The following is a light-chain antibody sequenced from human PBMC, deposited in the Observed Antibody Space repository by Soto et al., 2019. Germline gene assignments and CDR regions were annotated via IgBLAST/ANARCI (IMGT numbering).Light chain of an antibody. J-gene: IGKJ2*01. V-gene: IGKV3-11*01. CDR3: QQCTNWPAEYT. CDR2: DTS. Sequence: EIVLTQSPATLSVSPGERVTLSCRASQSISSYLAWYQQKPGQGPRLLIYDTSHRATGIPDRFSGSGSGADFTLTISSLEPEDFAVYHCQQCTNWPAEYTFGLGTKLEIK. CDR1: QSISSY.